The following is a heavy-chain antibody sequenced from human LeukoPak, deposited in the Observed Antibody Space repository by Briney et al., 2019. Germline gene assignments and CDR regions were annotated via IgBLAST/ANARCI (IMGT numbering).Heavy chain of an antibody. D-gene: IGHD6-13*01. CDR1: GYSITSYW. J-gene: IGHJ5*02. Sequence: NLGAPLKISCKSSGYSITSYWISWVRPMRGKGQGRRGKIDTSDSYTNYTPSIQGHVTISADKSILTAYLQWSSLQASDTAMYYCARRERYSSSSGIVDPWGQGTLVTVSS. V-gene: IGHV5-10-1*01. CDR2: IDTSDSYT. CDR3: ARRERYSSSSGIVDP.